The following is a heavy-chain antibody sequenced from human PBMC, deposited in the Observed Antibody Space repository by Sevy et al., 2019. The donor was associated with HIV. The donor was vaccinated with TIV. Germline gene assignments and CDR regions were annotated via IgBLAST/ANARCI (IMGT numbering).Heavy chain of an antibody. V-gene: IGHV1-2*06. Sequence: ASVKVSCKTSGYSFSGYNMHWVRQAPGQGLEWMGRINPTSGGTKFAEMFQGRVTMTRDMSISTAYMELSSLRSDDTAVYYSVRVPAAAGTRCYFDYWGQGTLVTVSS. D-gene: IGHD6-13*01. CDR3: VRVPAAAGTRCYFDY. J-gene: IGHJ4*02. CDR2: INPTSGGT. CDR1: GYSFSGYN.